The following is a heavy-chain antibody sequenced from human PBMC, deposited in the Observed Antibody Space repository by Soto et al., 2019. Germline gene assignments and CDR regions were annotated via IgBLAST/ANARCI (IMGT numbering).Heavy chain of an antibody. CDR3: AIPPPIEVAAPDY. J-gene: IGHJ4*02. V-gene: IGHV4-39*02. CDR2: IDDSGKV. Sequence: SETLSLTCTVSGGSISGSPYHWGWIRQPPGKGLEWIGSIDDSGKVYYNPSLTGRATLLVDTSKNRFSLNLNSVTAADTAVYYCAIPPPIEVAAPDYWGQGTLVTVSS. CDR1: GGSISGSPYH. D-gene: IGHD6-19*01.